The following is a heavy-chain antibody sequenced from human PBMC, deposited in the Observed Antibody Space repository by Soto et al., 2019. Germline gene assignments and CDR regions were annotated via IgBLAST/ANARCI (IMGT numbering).Heavy chain of an antibody. CDR3: ARGVYCSSTTCYWGMDV. V-gene: IGHV4-34*01. J-gene: IGHJ6*02. Sequence: PSETLSLTCAVYGGSFSGYXWSWIRQPPGKGLEWIGEINHSGRTNYNPSLKSRVTISVDTSKNQFSLKLSSVSAADTAVYYCARGVYCSSTTCYWGMDVWGQGTTVTVSS. CDR2: INHSGRT. D-gene: IGHD2-2*01. CDR1: GGSFSGYX.